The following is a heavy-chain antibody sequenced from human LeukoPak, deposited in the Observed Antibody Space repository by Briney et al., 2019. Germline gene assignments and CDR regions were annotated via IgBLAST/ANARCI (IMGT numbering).Heavy chain of an antibody. V-gene: IGHV4-59*01. D-gene: IGHD3-9*01. J-gene: IGHJ3*02. CDR2: IYYSGST. CDR3: ARAHTIFWEFDAFDI. CDR1: GGSISSYY. Sequence: SETLSLTCTVSGGSISSYYWSWIRQPPGKGLEWIGYIYYSGSTNYNPSLKSRVTISLDTSKNQFSLKLSSVTAADTAVYSCARAHTIFWEFDAFDIWGRGTKVTVSS.